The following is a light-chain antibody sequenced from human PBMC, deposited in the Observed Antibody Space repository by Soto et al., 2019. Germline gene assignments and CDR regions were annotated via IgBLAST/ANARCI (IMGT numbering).Light chain of an antibody. Sequence: QSALTQPASVSGSPGQSITISCTGTSSDVGSYNLVSWYQQHPGKAPKLMIYEGSKRPSGVSNRFSASQSGNTASLTISGLQAEDESDYYCCSYAGSNNWVFGGGTKLTVL. CDR2: EGS. CDR3: CSYAGSNNWV. V-gene: IGLV2-23*01. J-gene: IGLJ3*02. CDR1: SSDVGSYNL.